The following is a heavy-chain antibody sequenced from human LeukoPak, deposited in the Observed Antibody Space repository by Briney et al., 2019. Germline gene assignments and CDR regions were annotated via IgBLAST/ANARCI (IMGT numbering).Heavy chain of an antibody. CDR3: ARGAGEGFGEFLVY. V-gene: IGHV1-46*01. CDR2: INPSGGTT. CDR1: GYTFTSYY. D-gene: IGHD3-10*01. J-gene: IGHJ4*02. Sequence: ASVKVSCKASGYTFTSYYMHWVRQAPGQGLEWMGIINPSGGTTSYAQKFQGRVIMSRDTSTSTVYMELSSLRSEDTAVYYCARGAGEGFGEFLVYRGQGTLVTVSS.